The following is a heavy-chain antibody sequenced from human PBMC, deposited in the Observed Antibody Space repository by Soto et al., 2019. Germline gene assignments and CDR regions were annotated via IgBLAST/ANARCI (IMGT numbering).Heavy chain of an antibody. V-gene: IGHV2-5*02. CDR2: IFWDDDK. CDR1: GFSLTTGVG. Sequence: QITLKESGPTLVKPTQTLTLTCSFSGFSLTTGVGVGWIRQSPEKALEWLALIFWDDDKRYSPSLKSRLTITKDTFKNQVVLTLTNMDPVDTATYYCARILTGTGGHFDYWGQGTLVTVSS. CDR3: ARILTGTGGHFDY. D-gene: IGHD2-8*02. J-gene: IGHJ4*02.